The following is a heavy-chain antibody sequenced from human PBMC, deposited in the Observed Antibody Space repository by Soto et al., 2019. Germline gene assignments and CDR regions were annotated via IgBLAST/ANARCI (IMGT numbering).Heavy chain of an antibody. D-gene: IGHD3-16*02. Sequence: PSETLSLTCAVYFGSFSCYYWSWIRQPPGKGLEWIGEINHSGSTNYNPSLKSRVTISVDTSKNQFSLKLSSVTAADTAVYYCARGGGFSRRVIGDYYYGMDVWGQGTTVTV. CDR1: FGSFSCYY. J-gene: IGHJ6*02. CDR2: INHSGST. CDR3: ARGGGFSRRVIGDYYYGMDV. V-gene: IGHV4-34*01.